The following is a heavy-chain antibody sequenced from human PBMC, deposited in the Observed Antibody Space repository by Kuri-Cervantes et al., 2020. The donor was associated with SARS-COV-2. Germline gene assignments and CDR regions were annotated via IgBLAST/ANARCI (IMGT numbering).Heavy chain of an antibody. J-gene: IGHJ6*02. D-gene: IGHD3-22*01. CDR2: INHSGSI. V-gene: IGHV4-34*01. CDR1: GGSFSGYY. Sequence: GSLRLSCAVYGGSFSGYYWSWIRQPPGKGLEWIGAINHSGSINYNPSLMSRVSISVDTSKNQFCLKLSSVTAADAAVYYCAREGYYEPTDMDVWGQGNTVTVSS. CDR3: AREGYYEPTDMDV.